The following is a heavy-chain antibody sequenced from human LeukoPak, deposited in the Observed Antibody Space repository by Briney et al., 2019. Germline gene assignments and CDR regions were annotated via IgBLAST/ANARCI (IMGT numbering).Heavy chain of an antibody. CDR2: IYSGGST. V-gene: IGHV3-66*01. CDR3: ARAGKSGTPVDY. Sequence: GGSLRLSCAASGFTVSSNYMSWVRQAPGKGLEWFSVIYSGGSTYYADSVKGRFTISRDNSKNTLYLQLNSLRAEDTAVYYCARAGKSGTPVDYWGQGTLVSVSS. J-gene: IGHJ4*02. CDR1: GFTVSSNY. D-gene: IGHD2-2*01.